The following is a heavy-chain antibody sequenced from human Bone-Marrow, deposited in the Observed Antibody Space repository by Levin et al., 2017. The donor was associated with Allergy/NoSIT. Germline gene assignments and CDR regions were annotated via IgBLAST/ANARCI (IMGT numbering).Heavy chain of an antibody. J-gene: IGHJ4*02. D-gene: IGHD1-26*01. V-gene: IGHV3-33*01. CDR1: GFTFSSYG. CDR3: AREMELQTTAFDY. CDR2: IWYDGSNK. Sequence: GGSLRLSCAASGFTFSSYGMHWVRQAPGKGLEWVAVIWYDGSNKYYADSVKGRFTISRDNSKNTLYLQMNSLRAEDTAVYYCAREMELQTTAFDYWGQGTLVTVSS.